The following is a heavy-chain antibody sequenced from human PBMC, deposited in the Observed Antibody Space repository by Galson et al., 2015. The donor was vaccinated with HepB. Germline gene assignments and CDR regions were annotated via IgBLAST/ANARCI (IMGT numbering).Heavy chain of an antibody. CDR2: IRYDGSNK. CDR3: AKSRGYSYGPYGMDV. D-gene: IGHD5-18*01. J-gene: IGHJ6*02. Sequence: SLRLSCAASGFTFSSYGMHWVRQAPGKGLEWVAFIRYDGSNKYYADSVKGRFTISRDNSKTTLYLQMNSLRAEDTAVYYCAKSRGYSYGPYGMDVWGQGTTVTVSS. CDR1: GFTFSSYG. V-gene: IGHV3-30*02.